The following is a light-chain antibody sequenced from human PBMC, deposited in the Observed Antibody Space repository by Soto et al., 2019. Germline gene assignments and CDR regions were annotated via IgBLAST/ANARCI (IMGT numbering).Light chain of an antibody. CDR1: QSISSW. V-gene: IGKV1-5*01. CDR2: DAS. J-gene: IGKJ2*01. CDR3: QQYNSYSYT. Sequence: DIQMTQSPSTLSASVGDRVTITCRASQSISSWLAWYQQKPGKAPKLLIYDASSLESGVPSRFSGSGSGTEFSLTIRRLQPDDFATSYCQQYNSYSYTFGQGTKLEIK.